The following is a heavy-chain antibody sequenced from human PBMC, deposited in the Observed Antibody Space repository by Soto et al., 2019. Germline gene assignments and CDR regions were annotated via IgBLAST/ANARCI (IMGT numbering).Heavy chain of an antibody. V-gene: IGHV3-33*01. CDR2: IWYDGSNK. J-gene: IGHJ4*02. D-gene: IGHD3-10*01. Sequence: QVQLVESGGGVVQPGRSLRLSCAASGFTFSSYGTHWVRQAPGKGLEWVAVIWYDGSNKYYADSVKGRFTISRDNSKNTLYLQMNSLRAEDTAVYYCAGSGSVPFDYWGQGTLVTVSS. CDR3: AGSGSVPFDY. CDR1: GFTFSSYG.